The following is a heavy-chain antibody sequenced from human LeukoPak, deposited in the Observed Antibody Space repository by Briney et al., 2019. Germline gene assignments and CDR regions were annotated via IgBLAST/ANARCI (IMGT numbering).Heavy chain of an antibody. D-gene: IGHD3-22*01. CDR2: ISSSSSYI. V-gene: IGHV3-21*01. Sequence: GGSLRLSCAASGFTFSSYSMNWVRQAPGKGLEWVSSISSSSSYIYYADSVKGRFTISRDNAKNSLYLQMNSLRAEDTAVYYCARDRGDSSGYYLPARGYYFDYWGQGTLVTVSS. CDR3: ARDRGDSSGYYLPARGYYFDY. J-gene: IGHJ4*02. CDR1: GFTFSSYS.